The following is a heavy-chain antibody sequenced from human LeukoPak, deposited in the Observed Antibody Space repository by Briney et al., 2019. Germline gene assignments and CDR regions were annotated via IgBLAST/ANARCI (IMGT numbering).Heavy chain of an antibody. V-gene: IGHV4-39*01. CDR2: IYYGGGT. Sequence: SETLSLTCTVSGASFSSSTYYWGWIRQPPGKGLEWIGSIYYGGGTYYNPSLKSRVTMSVDTSKKQFSLKLSSVTAADTAVYYCARHAGGIAAAGTRPFDYWGQGTLVTVSS. D-gene: IGHD6-13*01. CDR1: GASFSSSTYY. CDR3: ARHAGGIAAAGTRPFDY. J-gene: IGHJ4*02.